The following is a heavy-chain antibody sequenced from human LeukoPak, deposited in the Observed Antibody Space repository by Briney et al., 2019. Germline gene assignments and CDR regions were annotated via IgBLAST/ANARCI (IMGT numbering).Heavy chain of an antibody. V-gene: IGHV1-18*01. CDR1: GYTFTSYI. J-gene: IGHJ6*03. CDR2: INAYNGNT. Sequence: GASVKVSCKASGYTFTSYIISWVRQAPGQGLESMGWINAYNGNTDYAQRVQGRVTMTTDTSTSTAYMELRSLRSDDTAVYYCARDRHIAAAVYYYYMDVWGKGTPVTVSS. CDR3: ARDRHIAAAVYYYYMDV. D-gene: IGHD6-13*01.